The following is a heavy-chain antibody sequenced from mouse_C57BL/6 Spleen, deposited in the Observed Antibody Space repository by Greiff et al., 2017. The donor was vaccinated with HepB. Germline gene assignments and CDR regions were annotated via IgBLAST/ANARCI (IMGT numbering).Heavy chain of an antibody. D-gene: IGHD2-1*01. CDR3: TRREDYGNFYFDY. Sequence: VQLQQSGTVLARPGASVKMSCKTSGYTFTSYWMHWVKQRPGQGLEWIGAIYPGNSDTSYNQKFKGKAKLTAVTSASTAYMELSSLTNEDSAVYYCTRREDYGNFYFDYGGQGTTLTVSS. CDR2: IYPGNSDT. V-gene: IGHV1-5*01. CDR1: GYTFTSYW. J-gene: IGHJ2*01.